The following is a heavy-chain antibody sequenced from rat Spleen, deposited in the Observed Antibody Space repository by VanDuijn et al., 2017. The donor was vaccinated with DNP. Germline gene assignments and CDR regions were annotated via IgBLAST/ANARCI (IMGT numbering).Heavy chain of an antibody. Sequence: EVQLVESGGDLVQPGRSMTLSCAASGFNFNGFWMTWIRQVPGKGLEWVASITSSGGSTYYPDSVKGRFTISRDNATNTLYLQMNSLRSEDTASYYCVRDSRDYGSYADYFDYWGQGVMVTVSS. D-gene: IGHD1-8*01. CDR3: VRDSRDYGSYADYFDY. J-gene: IGHJ2*01. V-gene: IGHV5-31*01. CDR2: ITSSGGST. CDR1: GFNFNGFW.